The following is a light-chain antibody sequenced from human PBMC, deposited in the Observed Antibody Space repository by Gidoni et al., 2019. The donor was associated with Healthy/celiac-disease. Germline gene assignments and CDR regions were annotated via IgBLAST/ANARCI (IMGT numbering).Light chain of an antibody. J-gene: IGKJ2*01. CDR3: QQYNSWPPYT. CDR1: QSVSSN. CDR2: AAS. V-gene: IGKV3-15*01. Sequence: EIVMTQSPATLSGSQGERATLSGRASQSVSSNLAWYQQKPGQAPRLLIYAASTMATGIPSRFSGSGSGTEFTLTISSLQSEDFAVYYCQQYNSWPPYTFGQGTKLEIK.